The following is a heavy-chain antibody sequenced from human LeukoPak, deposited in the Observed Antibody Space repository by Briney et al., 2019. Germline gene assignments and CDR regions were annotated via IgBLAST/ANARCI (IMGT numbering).Heavy chain of an antibody. J-gene: IGHJ4*02. V-gene: IGHV3-23*01. D-gene: IGHD4-17*01. CDR3: AKRGPVDYGDLDDRYYFDY. CDR2: ISGSGGST. CDR1: GFTFSSYA. Sequence: PGGSLRLSCAASGFTFSSYAMSWVRQAPGKGLEWVSAISGSGGSTYYADSVKGRFTISRDNSKNTLYLQMNSLRAEDTAVYYCAKRGPVDYGDLDDRYYFDYWGQGTLVTVSS.